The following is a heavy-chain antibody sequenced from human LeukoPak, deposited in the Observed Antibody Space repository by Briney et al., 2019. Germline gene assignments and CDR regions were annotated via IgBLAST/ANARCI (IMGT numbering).Heavy chain of an antibody. CDR3: ARGPDRYCSGARCYSYGMDV. Sequence: ASVQVSCKASGYTFSGYYMHWVRQAPGQGLEWMGWINPNSGGTNYAERFQGRITMTRDTSISTAYMELSRLGSDDTAVYHCARGPDRYCSGARCYSYGMDVWGQGTTASVSS. J-gene: IGHJ6*02. CDR2: INPNSGGT. V-gene: IGHV1-2*02. CDR1: GYTFSGYY. D-gene: IGHD2-15*01.